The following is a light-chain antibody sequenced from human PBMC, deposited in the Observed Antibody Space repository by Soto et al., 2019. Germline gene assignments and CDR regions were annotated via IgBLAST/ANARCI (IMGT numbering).Light chain of an antibody. V-gene: IGKV3-20*01. Sequence: EIMVTQAPGTLSLSPGDRATLSCGASQTVSGNYLAWYQQKPGQVPRLLIYGASSREIGIPERFSGSGSGTEFALTISRLEPEDFAVYCCQQYFNSTWTFGQGTKVDIK. J-gene: IGKJ1*01. CDR3: QQYFNSTWT. CDR2: GAS. CDR1: QTVSGNY.